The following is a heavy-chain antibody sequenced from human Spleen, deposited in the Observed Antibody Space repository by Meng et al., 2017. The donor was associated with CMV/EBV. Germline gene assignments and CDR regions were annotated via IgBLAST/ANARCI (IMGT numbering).Heavy chain of an antibody. CDR2: ISSSSSYI. CDR1: GFTFSSYS. V-gene: IGHV3-21*01. Sequence: GGSLRLSCAASGFTFSSYSMNWVRQAPGKGLEWVSSISSSSSYIYYADSVKGRFTISRGNAKNSLYLQMNSLRAEDTAVYYCARVNIAAALLVYWGQGTLVTVSS. D-gene: IGHD6-13*01. CDR3: ARVNIAAALLVY. J-gene: IGHJ4*02.